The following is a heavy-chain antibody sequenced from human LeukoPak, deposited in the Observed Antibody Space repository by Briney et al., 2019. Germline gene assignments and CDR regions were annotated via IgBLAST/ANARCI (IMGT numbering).Heavy chain of an antibody. V-gene: IGHV4-34*01. J-gene: IGHJ6*03. D-gene: IGHD2-21*02. CDR2: INHSGSS. CDR3: ARSHCGGDYYSRRWQILYGYNYYYMDV. Sequence: SETLSLTCAVYGGSFIGFYWTWIRQSPGKGLEWIGEINHSGSSSYNPSLKSRIMISVDMSKNQFSLKVRSVTAADTAVYYCARSHCGGDYYSRRWQILYGYNYYYMDVWGTGTTVTVSS. CDR1: GGSFIGFY.